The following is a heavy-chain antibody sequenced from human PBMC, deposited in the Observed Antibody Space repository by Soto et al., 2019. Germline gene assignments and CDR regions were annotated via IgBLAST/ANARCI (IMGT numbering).Heavy chain of an antibody. D-gene: IGHD3-3*01. CDR3: ARVYDFWSDVYYYYYMDV. CDR1: GYTFTIYC. J-gene: IGHJ6*03. CDR2: ISAYNGNT. Sequence: GASVKGSCKASGYTFTIYCISWVRQAPGQGLEWMGWISAYNGNTNYAQRLQGRVTMTTDTSTSTAYMELRSLRSDDTAVYYCARVYDFWSDVYYYYYMDVWGKGTTVTVSS. V-gene: IGHV1-18*01.